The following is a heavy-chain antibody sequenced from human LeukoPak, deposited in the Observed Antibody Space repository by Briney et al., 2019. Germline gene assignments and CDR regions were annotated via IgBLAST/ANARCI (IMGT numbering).Heavy chain of an antibody. CDR3: ARDIAVAGAFDI. CDR1: GFIFSSYW. V-gene: IGHV3-7*01. J-gene: IGHJ3*02. CDR2: IRQDGSEK. D-gene: IGHD6-19*01. Sequence: GGFLRLSCAASGFIFSSYWMSWVRQAPGKGLEWVAKIRQDGSEKYYGDSVKGRFTVSRDNAKNSLYLQMNSLRAEDTAVYYCARDIAVAGAFDIWGQGTMVTVSS.